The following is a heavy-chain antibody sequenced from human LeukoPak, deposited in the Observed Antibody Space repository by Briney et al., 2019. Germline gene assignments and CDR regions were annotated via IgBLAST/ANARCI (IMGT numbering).Heavy chain of an antibody. CDR3: ARDRNGPLDY. D-gene: IGHD5-24*01. CDR2: IDPKSGGT. Sequence: ASVKVSCKASGYTFTDYYFHWVRQAPGQGLEWMGWIDPKSGGTNYAQKFQGRVTMTRDASISTVYMELSSLRSDDMAVYFCARDRNGPLDYWGQGTLVTVSS. J-gene: IGHJ4*02. CDR1: GYTFTDYY. V-gene: IGHV1-2*02.